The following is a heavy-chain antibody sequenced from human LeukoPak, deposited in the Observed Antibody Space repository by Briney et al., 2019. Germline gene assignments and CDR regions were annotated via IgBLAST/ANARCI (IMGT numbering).Heavy chain of an antibody. Sequence: SETLSLTCTVSGGSISSNYWSWIRQPPGKGLEWIGCRYDTGGTNYNPSLQSRVTISVDTSKNQFSLKPTSVTAADTAVYYCARDSGSYSFQSWGQGTLVTVFS. D-gene: IGHD1-26*01. CDR1: GGSISSNY. J-gene: IGHJ4*02. V-gene: IGHV4-59*01. CDR2: RYDTGGT. CDR3: ARDSGSYSFQS.